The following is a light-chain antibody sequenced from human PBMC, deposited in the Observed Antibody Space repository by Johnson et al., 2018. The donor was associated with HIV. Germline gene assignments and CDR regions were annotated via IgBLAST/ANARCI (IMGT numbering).Light chain of an antibody. V-gene: IGLV1-51*02. CDR2: ENN. CDR1: NSNIGNNY. J-gene: IGLJ1*01. CDR3: GTWDSSLSAYV. Sequence: QSVLTQPPSVSAAPGQKVTISCSGSNSNIGNNYVSWYRQLPGTAPQLLIYENNKRPSGIPDRFSGSKSGTSATLGITGLQTGDEADYYCGTWDSSLSAYVFGTGTKVTVL.